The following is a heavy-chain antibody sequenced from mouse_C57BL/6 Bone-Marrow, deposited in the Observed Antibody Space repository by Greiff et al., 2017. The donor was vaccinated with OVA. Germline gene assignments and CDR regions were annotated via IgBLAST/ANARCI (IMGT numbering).Heavy chain of an antibody. CDR2: ISDGGSYT. D-gene: IGHD4-1*01. J-gene: IGHJ3*01. CDR3: ARAGGAWFAY. Sequence: EVKVVESGGGLVKPGGSLKLSCAASGFTFSSYAMSWVRQTPEKRLEWVATISDGGSYTYYPDNVKGRFTISRDNAKNNLYLQMSHLKSEDTAMYYCARAGGAWFAYWGQGTLVTVSA. CDR1: GFTFSSYA. V-gene: IGHV5-4*03.